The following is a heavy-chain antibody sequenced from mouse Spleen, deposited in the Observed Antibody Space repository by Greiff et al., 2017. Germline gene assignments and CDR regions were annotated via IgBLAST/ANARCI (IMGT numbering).Heavy chain of an antibody. CDR1: GFSLSRYS. Sequence: VKLVESGPGLVAPSQSLSITCTVSGFSLSRYSVHWVRQPPGKGLEWLGMIWGGGSTDYNSALKSRLSISKDNSKSQVFLKMNSLQTDDTAMYYCAIFYYDYDRGFAYWGQGTLVTVSA. V-gene: IGHV2-6-4*01. D-gene: IGHD2-4*01. CDR3: AIFYYDYDRGFAY. CDR2: IWGGGST. J-gene: IGHJ3*01.